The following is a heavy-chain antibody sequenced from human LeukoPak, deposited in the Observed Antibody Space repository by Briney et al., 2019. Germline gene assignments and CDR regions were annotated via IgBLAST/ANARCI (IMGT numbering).Heavy chain of an antibody. V-gene: IGHV3-23*01. CDR2: ISDSGGST. CDR3: AKDRRACSSSSCYYRFDY. CDR1: EFTFSSYA. J-gene: IGHJ4*02. Sequence: PGGSLRLSCAASEFTFSSYAMSWVRQAPGKGLEWVSAISDSGGSTYYADSVKGRFTISRDNSKNTVYLQMNSLRAEDTAVYYCAKDRRACSSSSCYYRFDYWGQGTPVTVSS. D-gene: IGHD2-2*01.